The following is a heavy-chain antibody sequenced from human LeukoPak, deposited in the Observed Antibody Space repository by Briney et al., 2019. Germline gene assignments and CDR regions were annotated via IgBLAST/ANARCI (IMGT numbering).Heavy chain of an antibody. CDR1: GGSISSSSYY. D-gene: IGHD3-10*01. CDR3: ARSILGPAYYYGSGRHEFAFDY. CDR2: IYYSGST. J-gene: IGHJ4*02. Sequence: SETLSLTCTVSGGSISSSSYYWGWIRQPPGKGLEWIGSIYYSGSTYYNPSLKSRVTISVDTSKNQFSLKLSSVTAADTAVYYCARSILGPAYYYGSGRHEFAFDYWGQGTLVTVSS. V-gene: IGHV4-39*01.